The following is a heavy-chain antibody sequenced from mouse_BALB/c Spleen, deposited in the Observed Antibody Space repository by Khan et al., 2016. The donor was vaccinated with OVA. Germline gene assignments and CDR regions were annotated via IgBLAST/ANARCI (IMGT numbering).Heavy chain of an antibody. J-gene: IGHJ3*01. D-gene: IGHD2-1*01. CDR3: ANGNYGWFAY. Sequence: EVVLVESGGGLVKPGGSLKLSCAASGFTFSSFVMSWVRQTPEKRLEWVATISSAGSYTYYPDSVKGRFTISSDNAKNTLYLQMNSLRSEDTAIYYCANGNYGWFAYWGQGTLVTVSA. CDR2: ISSAGSYT. CDR1: GFTFSSFV. V-gene: IGHV5-9-1*01.